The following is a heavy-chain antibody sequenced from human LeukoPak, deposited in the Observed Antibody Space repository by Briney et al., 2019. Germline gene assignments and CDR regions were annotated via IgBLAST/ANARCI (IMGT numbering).Heavy chain of an antibody. J-gene: IGHJ6*03. CDR3: AREGILGNNYWRAINYYYYMDV. V-gene: IGHV4-61*02. CDR2: IYINGRT. D-gene: IGHD3-10*01. CDR1: GGSISSGSYY. Sequence: SETLSLTCTVSGGSISSGSYYWSWIRQPAGKGLEWIGRIYINGRTDYNPSLKSRVTMSVDTAKNQFSLKLSSVTAADTAVYYCAREGILGNNYWRAINYYYYMDVWGKGTTVTISS.